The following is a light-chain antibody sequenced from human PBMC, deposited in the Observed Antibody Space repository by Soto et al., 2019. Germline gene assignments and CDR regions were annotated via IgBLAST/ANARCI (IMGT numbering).Light chain of an antibody. V-gene: IGLV2-14*01. CDR1: SSDIGGYNS. J-gene: IGLJ1*01. CDR3: SSYTRGNTYV. CDR2: EVT. Sequence: QSALAQPASVSGSPGQSITISCTGTSSDIGGYNSVSWYQQHPRKAPKLMIYEVTNRPSGISNRLSGSKSGNTASLTISGLQAEDEADYYCSSYTRGNTYVFGTGTKVTVL.